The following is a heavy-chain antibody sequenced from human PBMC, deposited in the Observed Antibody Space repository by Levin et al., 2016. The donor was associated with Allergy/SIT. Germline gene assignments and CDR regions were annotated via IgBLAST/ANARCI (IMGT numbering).Heavy chain of an antibody. CDR1: GDSVSSNSAA. CDR2: TYYRSKWYN. CDR3: ARAKQQLGGGPTHTDY. J-gene: IGHJ4*02. D-gene: IGHD6-13*01. V-gene: IGHV6-1*01. Sequence: SQTLSLTCAISGDSVSSNSAAWNWIRQSPSRGLEWLGRTYYRSKWYNDYAVSVKSRITINPDTSKNQFSLQLNSVTPEDTAVYYCARAKQQLGGGPTHTDYWGQGTLVTVSS.